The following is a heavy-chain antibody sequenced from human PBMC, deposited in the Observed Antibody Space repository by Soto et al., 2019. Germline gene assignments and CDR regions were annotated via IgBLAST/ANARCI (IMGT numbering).Heavy chain of an antibody. CDR2: IKSKTDGGTT. CDR3: TTDSVIMITFGLYGMDV. Sequence: EVQLVESGGGLVKPGGSLRLSCAASGFTFSNAWMNWVRQAPGKGLEWVGRIKSKTDGGTTDYAAPVKGRFTISRDDSKNTLYLQMNSLKTEDTAVYYCTTDSVIMITFGLYGMDVWGQGTTVTVSS. CDR1: GFTFSNAW. V-gene: IGHV3-15*07. J-gene: IGHJ6*02. D-gene: IGHD3-16*01.